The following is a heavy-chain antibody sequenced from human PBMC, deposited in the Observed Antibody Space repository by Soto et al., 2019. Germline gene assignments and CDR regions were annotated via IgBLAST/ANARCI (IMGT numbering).Heavy chain of an antibody. D-gene: IGHD3-16*01. J-gene: IGHJ4*02. CDR2: IYWNDDK. Sequence: QITLKESGPTLVKPTEPLTLTCTVSGFQLSARGVGVGWIRQPPGKALEWLAVIYWNDDKRYSPSLKSRLTITKDTSKNQVVLTMTNTDPVDTTKYYCAHSPWGSAPDYWGQGTLVTVSS. CDR1: GFQLSARGVG. V-gene: IGHV2-5*01. CDR3: AHSPWGSAPDY.